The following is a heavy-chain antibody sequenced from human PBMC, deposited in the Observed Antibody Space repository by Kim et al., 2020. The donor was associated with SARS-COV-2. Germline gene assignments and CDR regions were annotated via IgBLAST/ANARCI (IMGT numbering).Heavy chain of an antibody. V-gene: IGHV3-7*01. CDR2: IKQDGSEK. Sequence: GGSLRLSCAASEFTFSSYWMYWVRQAPGKGLEWVANIKQDGSEKYYVDSVKGRFTISRDNAKNSLFLQINSLRAEDTAVYYCATSRTFDYWGQGTLVTVSS. CDR3: ATSRTFDY. J-gene: IGHJ4*02. CDR1: EFTFSSYW.